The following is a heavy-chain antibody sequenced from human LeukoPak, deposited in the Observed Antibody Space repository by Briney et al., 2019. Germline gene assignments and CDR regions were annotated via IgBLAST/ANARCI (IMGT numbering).Heavy chain of an antibody. J-gene: IGHJ5*02. V-gene: IGHV3-21*01. Sequence: PGGSLRLSCAASGFTFSSYAMNWVRQAPGKGLEWVSSIGISSNYIYYADSVRGRFTISRDNAKNSLYLQMNSLRAEDTAVYYCARDQQRFDPWGQGTLVTVSS. D-gene: IGHD1/OR15-1a*01. CDR2: IGISSNYI. CDR3: ARDQQRFDP. CDR1: GFTFSSYA.